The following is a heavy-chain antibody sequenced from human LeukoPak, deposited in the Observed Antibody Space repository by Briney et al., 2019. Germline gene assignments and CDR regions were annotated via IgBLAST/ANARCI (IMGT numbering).Heavy chain of an antibody. CDR3: AKDRDSGYDPMYCWFDY. CDR1: GFTFDDYA. CDR2: ISWNSGSI. J-gene: IGHJ4*02. Sequence: GGSLRLSCAASGFTFDDYAMHWVRQAPGKGLEWVSGISWNSGSIGYADSVKGRFTISRDNSKNTLYLQMNSLRAEDTAVYYCAKDRDSGYDPMYCWFDYWGQGTLVTVSS. D-gene: IGHD5-12*01. V-gene: IGHV3-9*01.